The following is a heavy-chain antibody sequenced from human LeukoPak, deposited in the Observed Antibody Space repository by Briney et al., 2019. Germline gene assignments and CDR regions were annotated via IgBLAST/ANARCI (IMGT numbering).Heavy chain of an antibody. CDR2: IYCSGST. D-gene: IGHD3-10*01. Sequence: SETLSLTCTVSGGPIYSYSYYWGWARQPPGKGLEWIGSIYCSGSTYYNPSLKSRVTISVDTSKNQFSLKLSSVTAADTAVYYCARAKGSGSYYNGEHSTVDYWGQGTLVTVSS. V-gene: IGHV4-39*07. CDR1: GGPIYSYSYY. J-gene: IGHJ4*02. CDR3: ARAKGSGSYYNGEHSTVDY.